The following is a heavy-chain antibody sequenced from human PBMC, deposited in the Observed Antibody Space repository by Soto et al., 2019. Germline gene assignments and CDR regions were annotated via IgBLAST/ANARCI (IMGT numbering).Heavy chain of an antibody. CDR1: GGSFSGYY. D-gene: IGHD2-15*01. J-gene: IGHJ6*02. CDR2: INHSGST. V-gene: IGHV4-34*01. Sequence: PSETLSLTCAVYGGSFSGYYWSWIRQPPGKGLEWIGEINHSGSTNYNPSLKSRATISVDTSKNQFSLKLSSVTAADTAVYYCARVNRGGYYYGMDVWGQGTTVTVSS. CDR3: ARVNRGGYYYGMDV.